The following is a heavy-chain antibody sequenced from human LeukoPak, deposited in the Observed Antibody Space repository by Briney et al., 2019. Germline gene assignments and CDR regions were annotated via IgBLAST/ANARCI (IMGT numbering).Heavy chain of an antibody. V-gene: IGHV4-34*01. D-gene: IGHD5-18*01. CDR1: GGSFSGYY. CDR2: INHSGST. CDR3: ARGGGYSYGYAFDI. J-gene: IGHJ3*02. Sequence: ETLSLTCAVYGGSFSGYYWSWIRQPPGKGLEWIGEINHSGSTNYNPSLKSRVTISIDTSKNQFSLKLSSVTAADTAVFYCARGGGYSYGYAFDIWGQGTMVTVS.